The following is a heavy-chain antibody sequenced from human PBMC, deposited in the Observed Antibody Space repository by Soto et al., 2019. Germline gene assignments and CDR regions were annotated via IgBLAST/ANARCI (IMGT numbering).Heavy chain of an antibody. CDR1: GLPHSSFA. J-gene: IGHJ4*02. D-gene: IGHD4-17*01. CDR3: AKDAVYGDGLRLRDH. V-gene: IGHV3-23*01. Sequence: PWGSLRLSCIASGLPHSSFAMMWVRQAPGKGLECVSGIYGNGGGIEYADSVKGRFTISRDNSQNTMYLQLTDLRADDTAVYYCAKDAVYGDGLRLRDHWGQGTQGTVSS. CDR2: IYGNGGGI.